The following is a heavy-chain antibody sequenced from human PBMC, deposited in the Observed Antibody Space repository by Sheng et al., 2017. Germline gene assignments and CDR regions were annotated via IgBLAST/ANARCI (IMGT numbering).Heavy chain of an antibody. Sequence: QVQLVQSGAEVKKPGASVKVSCKASGYTFTSYGISWVRQAPGQGLEWMGWISAYNGNTNYAQKLQGRVTMTTDTSTSTAYMELRSLRSDDTAVYYCARAPASGVVIAMGGYYYYYMDVWGKGTTVTVSS. V-gene: IGHV1-18*01. J-gene: IGHJ6*03. CDR1: GYTFTSYG. D-gene: IGHD2-21*01. CDR3: ARAPASGVVIAMGGYYYYYMDV. CDR2: ISAYNGNT.